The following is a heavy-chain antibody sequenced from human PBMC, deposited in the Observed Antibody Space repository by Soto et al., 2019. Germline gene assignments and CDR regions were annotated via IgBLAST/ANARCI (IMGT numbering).Heavy chain of an antibody. CDR2: VSYDGGNT. CDR1: GLTFSDYY. CDR3: ATGRPEWDQILDY. V-gene: IGHV3-30-3*01. Sequence: QVQVVESGGGVVHPGRSLRLSCAASGLTFSDYYINWVRQAPGKGLEWVAGVSYDGGNTKYADSVKGRFTISRDNSNNTTYGQMNSLRPEDTAVYYFATGRPEWDQILDYWGQGILVTVSS. D-gene: IGHD1-26*01. J-gene: IGHJ4*02.